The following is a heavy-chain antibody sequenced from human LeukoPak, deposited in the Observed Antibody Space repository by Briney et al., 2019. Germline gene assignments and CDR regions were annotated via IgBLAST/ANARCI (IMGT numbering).Heavy chain of an antibody. CDR1: GFTFSSYG. J-gene: IGHJ4*02. CDR3: ARVKFQAAGTWGDFDY. CDR2: IRYDGSNK. D-gene: IGHD6-13*01. Sequence: GGSLRLSCAASGFTFSSYGMHWVRQAPGKGLEWVAFIRYDGSNKYYADSVKGRFTISRDNSKNTLYLQMNSLRAEDTAVYYCARVKFQAAGTWGDFDYWGQGTLVTVSS. V-gene: IGHV3-30*02.